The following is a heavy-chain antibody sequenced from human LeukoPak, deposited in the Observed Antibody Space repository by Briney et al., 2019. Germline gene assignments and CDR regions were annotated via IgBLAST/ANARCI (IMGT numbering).Heavy chain of an antibody. V-gene: IGHV3-30*18. Sequence: GGSLRLSCAASGFTFSSYGMHWVRQAPGKGLEWVAVISYDGSNKYYADSVKGRFTVSRDNSKNTLYLQMNSLRAEDTAVYYCAKGEICGGDCYHAFDIWGQGTMVTVSS. CDR1: GFTFSSYG. CDR3: AKGEICGGDCYHAFDI. CDR2: ISYDGSNK. J-gene: IGHJ3*02. D-gene: IGHD2-21*02.